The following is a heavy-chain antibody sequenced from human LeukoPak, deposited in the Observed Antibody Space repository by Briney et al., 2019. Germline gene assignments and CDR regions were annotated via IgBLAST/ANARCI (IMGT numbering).Heavy chain of an antibody. J-gene: IGHJ4*02. CDR3: ARVVPAASLLYDY. V-gene: IGHV3-23*01. CDR1: GFTFSSYA. CDR2: ISGSGGST. D-gene: IGHD2-2*01. Sequence: GGSLRLSCAASGFTFSSYAMSWVRQAPGKGLEWVSAISGSGGSTYYADSVKGRFTISRGNSKNTLYLQMNSLRAEDTAVYYCARVVPAASLLYDYWAREPWSPSPQ.